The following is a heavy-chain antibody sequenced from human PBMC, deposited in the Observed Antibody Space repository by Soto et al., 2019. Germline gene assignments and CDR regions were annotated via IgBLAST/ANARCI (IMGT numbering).Heavy chain of an antibody. Sequence: SETLSLTXAVSGGSLSSFYWSWIRQPPGKGLEWIGNIYYTGTTNYNPSRKSRVTISLDTSKNLFSLKLTPVTAADSAMYYCTRVGGYYGDYPNFDYWGQGTLVTVSS. D-gene: IGHD4-17*01. CDR2: IYYTGTT. J-gene: IGHJ4*02. CDR1: GGSLSSFY. CDR3: TRVGGYYGDYPNFDY. V-gene: IGHV4-59*01.